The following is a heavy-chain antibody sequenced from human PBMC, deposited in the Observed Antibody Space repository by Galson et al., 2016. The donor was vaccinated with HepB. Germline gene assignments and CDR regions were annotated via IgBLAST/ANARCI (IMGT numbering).Heavy chain of an antibody. CDR3: ARSSGTYHSDFDY. V-gene: IGHV1-2*04. D-gene: IGHD1-26*01. CDR1: GYTFTGYF. Sequence: SVKVSCKASGYTFTGYFMHWVRQAPGQGLEWMGWINPNSGGTDYAQKFQGWVTMTRDTSISTAYVELSRLRSDDTAVYYCARSSGTYHSDFDYWGQGTLVTVSS. J-gene: IGHJ4*02. CDR2: INPNSGGT.